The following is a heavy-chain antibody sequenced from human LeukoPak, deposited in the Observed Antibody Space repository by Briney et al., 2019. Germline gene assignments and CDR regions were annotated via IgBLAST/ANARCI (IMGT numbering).Heavy chain of an antibody. D-gene: IGHD3-10*01. Sequence: SETLSLTCAVYGGSFSGYYWSWIRQPPGKGLEWIGEINHSGSTNYNPSLKSRVTISVDTSKNQFSLKLSSVIAADTAVYYCARPGGYYGSGSYYKPYYFDYWGQGTLVTVSS. CDR1: GGSFSGYY. J-gene: IGHJ4*02. CDR2: INHSGST. V-gene: IGHV4-34*01. CDR3: ARPGGYYGSGSYYKPYYFDY.